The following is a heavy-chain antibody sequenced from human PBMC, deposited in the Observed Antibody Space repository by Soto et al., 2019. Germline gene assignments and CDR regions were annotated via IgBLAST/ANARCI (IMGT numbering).Heavy chain of an antibody. J-gene: IGHJ6*02. Sequence: PGGSLSLSCAASGFTFSSYAMHWVRQAPGKGLEWVAVISYDGSNKYYADSVKGRFTISRDNSKNTLYLQMNSLRAEDTAVYYCARLPPHPSSSRTYYYYGMDVWGQGTTVTVSS. V-gene: IGHV3-30-3*01. CDR3: ARLPPHPSSSRTYYYYGMDV. CDR2: ISYDGSNK. D-gene: IGHD6-13*01. CDR1: GFTFSSYA.